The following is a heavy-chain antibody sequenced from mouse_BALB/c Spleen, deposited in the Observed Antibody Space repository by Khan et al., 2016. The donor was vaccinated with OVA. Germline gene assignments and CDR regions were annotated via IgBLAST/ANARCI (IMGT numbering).Heavy chain of an antibody. D-gene: IGHD2-4*01. J-gene: IGHJ3*01. CDR3: ARRGYDYGRGALFAY. CDR1: GFSLNNYS. V-gene: IGHV2-2*02. Sequence: QVQLQQPGPGLVQPSQSLSITCTVSGFSLNNYSVHWVRQSPGKGLEWLGVIWSAGSTDYNAAFISRLTISKDNSRSQVFFKMNSLQPNDTAIYYCARRGYDYGRGALFAYWGQGTPVTVSA. CDR2: IWSAGST.